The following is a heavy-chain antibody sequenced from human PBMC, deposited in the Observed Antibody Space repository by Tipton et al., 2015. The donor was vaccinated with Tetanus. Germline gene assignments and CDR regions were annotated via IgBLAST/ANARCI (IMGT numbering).Heavy chain of an antibody. Sequence: GSLRLSCAASGFAFRNFVMSWVRQAPAKGLDWVSTIGSDDSTYYADSVKGRFTISRDISKNTLYLQMDSLRAEDTALYYCTKDAGVRDYWSASWGQGTLVTVSS. D-gene: IGHD3-3*01. J-gene: IGHJ4*02. CDR3: TKDAGVRDYWSAS. CDR1: GFAFRNFV. CDR2: IGSDDST. V-gene: IGHV3-23*01.